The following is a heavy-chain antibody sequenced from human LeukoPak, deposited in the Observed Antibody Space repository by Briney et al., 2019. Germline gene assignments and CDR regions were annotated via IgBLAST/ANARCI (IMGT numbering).Heavy chain of an antibody. J-gene: IGHJ5*02. V-gene: IGHV3-7*01. CDR1: GFTFSSYW. Sequence: PGGSLRLSCAASGFTFSSYWMSWVRQAPGKGLEWVANIKQDGSEKYYVDSVKGRFTISRDNAKNSLYLQMNSLRAEDTAVYYCARDRDYYDSSGYPDNWFDPWGQGTLVTVSS. CDR3: ARDRDYYDSSGYPDNWFDP. CDR2: IKQDGSEK. D-gene: IGHD3-22*01.